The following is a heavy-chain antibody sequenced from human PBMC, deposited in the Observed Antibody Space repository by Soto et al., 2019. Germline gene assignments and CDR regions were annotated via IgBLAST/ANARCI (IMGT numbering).Heavy chain of an antibody. Sequence: ASVKVSCKATGYTFSNYWMHWVRQAPGQGLEWMGAITPNGERTYLAQKFLDRLTVTRDTSTSTVYLELSSLTSEDTAVYYCASAVFSFIVWYSHYYMDVWGKGTTVTVSS. CDR1: GYTFSNYW. CDR3: ASAVFSFIVWYSHYYMDV. J-gene: IGHJ6*03. CDR2: ITPNGERT. V-gene: IGHV1-46*01. D-gene: IGHD2-15*01.